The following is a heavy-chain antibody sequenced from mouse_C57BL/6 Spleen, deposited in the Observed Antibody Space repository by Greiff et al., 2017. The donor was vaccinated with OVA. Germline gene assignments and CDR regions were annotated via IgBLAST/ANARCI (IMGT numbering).Heavy chain of an antibody. J-gene: IGHJ2*01. CDR1: GYSITSGYY. D-gene: IGHD4-1*01. CDR2: ISYDGSN. V-gene: IGHV3-6*01. CDR3: ARVLTGYYFDY. Sequence: ESGPGLVKPSQSLSLTCSVTGYSITSGYYWNWIRQFPGNKLEWMGYISYDGSNNYNPSLKNRISITRDTSKNQFFLKLNSVTTEDTATYYCARVLTGYYFDYWGQGTTLTVSS.